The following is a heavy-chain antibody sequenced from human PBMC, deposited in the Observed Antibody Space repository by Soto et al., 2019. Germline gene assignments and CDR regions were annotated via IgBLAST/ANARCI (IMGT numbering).Heavy chain of an antibody. CDR3: ARGVGASTPRY. Sequence: SETLSLTCTISGGSISVYYWSWVRQPPGHELEWIGYIYASGNPYYNPSLRSRVTISADTSKNQISLKLTSPTAADTAVYFCARGVGASTPRYRSRRTWVTVSS. D-gene: IGHD1-26*01. V-gene: IGHV4-59*01. CDR2: IYASGNP. J-gene: IGHJ4*02. CDR1: GGSISVYY.